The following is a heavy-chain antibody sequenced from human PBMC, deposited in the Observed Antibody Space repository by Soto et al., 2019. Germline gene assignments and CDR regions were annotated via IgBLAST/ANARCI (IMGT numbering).Heavy chain of an antibody. J-gene: IGHJ4*02. CDR2: IVPITSTS. CDR1: GGTFSSFA. Sequence: QVHLVQSGAELKRPGSSVKVSCKASGGTFSSFAFSWVRQAPGHGLEWMGGIVPITSTSNHAQKFQDRVTFSADKSTSTAYMDRTGLRSEDTAVYYCQNSLCSEDDHFDYWGQGTLVIVSS. V-gene: IGHV1-69*06. CDR3: QNSLCSEDDHFDY. D-gene: IGHD6-25*01.